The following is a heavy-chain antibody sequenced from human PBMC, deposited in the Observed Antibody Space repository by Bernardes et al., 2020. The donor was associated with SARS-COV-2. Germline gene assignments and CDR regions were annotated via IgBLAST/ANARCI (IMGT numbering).Heavy chain of an antibody. J-gene: IGHJ4*02. Sequence: SLIRSCAASGITFSSNWMHWVRQAPGQGLVWVSRISGDGSVTNYADPVKGRFIISRDNAKNTLYLQMNSLRDEDTAVYYCGSSSSTCCDQWGQGTLVTVSS. CDR2: ISGDGSVT. V-gene: IGHV3-74*01. CDR3: GSSSSTCCDQ. CDR1: GITFSSNW. D-gene: IGHD2-2*01.